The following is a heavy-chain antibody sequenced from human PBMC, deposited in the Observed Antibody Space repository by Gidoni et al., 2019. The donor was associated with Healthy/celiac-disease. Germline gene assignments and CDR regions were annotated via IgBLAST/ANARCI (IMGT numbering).Heavy chain of an antibody. CDR1: GGSFSGYY. CDR2: INHSGST. D-gene: IGHD6-25*01. V-gene: IGHV4-34*01. J-gene: IGHJ6*02. CDR3: ARLMRQGYYYYGMDV. Sequence: QVQLQQWGAGLLKPSETLSLTCAVYGGSFSGYYWSWIRQPPGKGLEWIGEINHSGSTNYNPSLKSRVTISVDTSKNQFSLKLSSVTAADTAVYYCARLMRQGYYYYGMDVWGQGTTVTVSS.